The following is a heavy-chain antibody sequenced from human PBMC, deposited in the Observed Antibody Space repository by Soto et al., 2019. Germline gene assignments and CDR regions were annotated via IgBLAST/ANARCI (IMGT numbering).Heavy chain of an antibody. CDR2: MTPKYGGT. Sequence: QVQLVQSGAEVKKPGASVKVSCKASGYSFTDYYLHWVRQAPGQGLEWMGWMTPKYGGTHYAQKFQDRVTMTRDTSISTAYMEVGRLKSDDTAVYYCATWVDTATIEGFDYWGHGTLVTVSS. D-gene: IGHD5-18*01. CDR1: GYSFTDYY. CDR3: ATWVDTATIEGFDY. J-gene: IGHJ4*01. V-gene: IGHV1-2*02.